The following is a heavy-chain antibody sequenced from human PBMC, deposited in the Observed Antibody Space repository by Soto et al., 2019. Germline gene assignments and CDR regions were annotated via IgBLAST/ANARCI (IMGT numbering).Heavy chain of an antibody. D-gene: IGHD5-18*01. CDR1: GFSLSTGGVG. V-gene: IGHV2-5*02. J-gene: IGHJ4*02. Sequence: SGPTLVNPTQTLTLTCTGSGFSLSTGGVGVGWIRQPPGKALEWLALFFWDDDRRYSPSLKNRLTITKDTSKNQLVLTMTNMDPVDTATYYCAHLPWKQLWPRAPVVCWGQGTPVTVSS. CDR3: AHLPWKQLWPRAPVVC. CDR2: FFWDDDR.